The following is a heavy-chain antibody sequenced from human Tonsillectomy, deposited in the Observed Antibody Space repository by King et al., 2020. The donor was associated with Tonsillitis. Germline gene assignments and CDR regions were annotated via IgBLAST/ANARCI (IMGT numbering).Heavy chain of an antibody. V-gene: IGHV4-59*02. J-gene: IGHJ6*02. CDR2: MFPTGIT. CDR3: VRVRASSTTAFYGMDV. D-gene: IGHD1-1*01. Sequence: VQLQESGPGLVKPSETLSLTCSVSGGSVSGYSWGWVRQSPGKGLEWIGYMFPTGITEYNPSLRGRVTISVDTSKRQFSLKVDAVTTADTALYYCVRVRASSTTAFYGMDVWGQGTTVTVS. CDR1: GGSVSGYS.